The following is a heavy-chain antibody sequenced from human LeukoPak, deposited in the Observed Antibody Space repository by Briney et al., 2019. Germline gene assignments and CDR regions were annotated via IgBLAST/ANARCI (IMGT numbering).Heavy chain of an antibody. D-gene: IGHD3-10*01. J-gene: IGHJ4*02. CDR1: GYTFTGYY. V-gene: IGHV1-2*02. Sequence: GASVKVSCKASGYTFTGYYMHWVRQAPGQGLEWMGWINPNSGGTNYAQKFQGRVTMTRDTSISTAYMELSRLRSDDTAVYYCATPNPRASIDYGSGSYDFKNWGQGTLVTVSS. CDR3: ATPNPRASIDYGSGSYDFKN. CDR2: INPNSGGT.